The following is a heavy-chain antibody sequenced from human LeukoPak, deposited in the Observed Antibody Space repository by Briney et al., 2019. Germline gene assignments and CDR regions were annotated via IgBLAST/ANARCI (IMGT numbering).Heavy chain of an antibody. Sequence: GGSLRLSCAVSGFTFSNYAMSWVRQAPGKGLEWVSAISGRPSYADSVKGRFTISRDNSKNTLYLQVNSLRAEDTAVYYCAKALDYWYFDYWGQGTLVTVSS. CDR2: ISGRP. CDR1: GFTFSNYA. D-gene: IGHD2/OR15-2a*01. J-gene: IGHJ4*02. V-gene: IGHV3-23*01. CDR3: AKALDYWYFDY.